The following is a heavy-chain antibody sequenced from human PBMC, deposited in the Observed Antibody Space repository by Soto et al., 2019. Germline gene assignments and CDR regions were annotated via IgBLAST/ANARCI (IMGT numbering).Heavy chain of an antibody. D-gene: IGHD3-16*01. Sequence: ASVKVSCEASGYTFTSYGISWVRQAPGQGLEWMGWISAYNGNTNYAQKLQGRVTVTTDTSTSTAYMELRSLRSDDTAVYYCARLGSNYYYYGMDVWGQGTTVTVSS. CDR2: ISAYNGNT. CDR1: GYTFTSYG. CDR3: ARLGSNYYYYGMDV. V-gene: IGHV1-18*01. J-gene: IGHJ6*02.